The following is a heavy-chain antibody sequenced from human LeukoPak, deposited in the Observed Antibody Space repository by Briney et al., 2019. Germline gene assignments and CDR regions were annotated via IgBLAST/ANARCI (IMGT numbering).Heavy chain of an antibody. CDR2: IKQDGSGK. D-gene: IGHD1-14*01. CDR1: GFTFSSYW. V-gene: IGHV3-7*01. Sequence: PGGSLGLSCAASGFTFSSYWMSWVRQAPGKGLELVANIKQDGSGKYYVDSVKGRFTISRDNAKNSLYLQMNSLRAEDTAVYYCARNQRRLDYWGQGTLVTVSS. J-gene: IGHJ4*02. CDR3: ARNQRRLDY.